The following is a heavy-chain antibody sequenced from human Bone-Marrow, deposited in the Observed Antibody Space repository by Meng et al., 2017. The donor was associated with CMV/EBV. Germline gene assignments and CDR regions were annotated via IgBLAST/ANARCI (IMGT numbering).Heavy chain of an antibody. V-gene: IGHV1-2*02. J-gene: IGHJ4*02. CDR2: THPHRGDT. Sequence: ASVKVSYKASGYTFTAHYFHWVRQAPGQGLEWMGWTHPHRGDTNYAQQFQGRVTLTRDTSINTGYMELTRLTSDDTAVYYCARDNNWGPDYWGQGTLVTVSS. CDR3: ARDNNWGPDY. CDR1: GYTFTAHY. D-gene: IGHD7-27*01.